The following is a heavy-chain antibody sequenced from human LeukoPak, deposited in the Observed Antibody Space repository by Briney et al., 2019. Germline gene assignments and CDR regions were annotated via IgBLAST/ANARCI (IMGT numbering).Heavy chain of an antibody. Sequence: PGGSLRLSCSASGFTFRSYGMHWVRQAPGKGLEWVAVIWYDGSDKYYADSVKGRFIISRDNSKNTVYLQMNSLRADDTAIYYCAKDRGTTVATRGCGYFDSWGQGTLVTVSS. CDR1: GFTFRSYG. CDR2: IWYDGSDK. J-gene: IGHJ4*02. CDR3: AKDRGTTVATRGCGYFDS. V-gene: IGHV3-33*06. D-gene: IGHD4-17*01.